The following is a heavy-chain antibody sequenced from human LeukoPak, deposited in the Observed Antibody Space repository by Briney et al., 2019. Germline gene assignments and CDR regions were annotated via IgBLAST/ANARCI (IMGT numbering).Heavy chain of an antibody. CDR1: GFTASSNY. CDR2: IYSGGST. J-gene: IGHJ4*02. CDR3: AKDAAGPEY. Sequence: GGSLRLSCAASGFTASSNYMSSVRQAPGKGLEWVSVIYSGGSTYYADSVKGRFTISRDNSRNTLYLQMNSLSAEDTAVYYCAKDAAGPEYWGQGTLVTVSS. D-gene: IGHD6-13*01. V-gene: IGHV3-53*01.